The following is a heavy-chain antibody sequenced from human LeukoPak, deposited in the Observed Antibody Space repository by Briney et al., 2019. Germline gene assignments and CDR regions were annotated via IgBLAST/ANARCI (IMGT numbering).Heavy chain of an antibody. V-gene: IGHV1-3*01. CDR2: INAGNGNT. J-gene: IGHJ4*02. CDR3: ARSPFGYDILTGYYSHLFGY. Sequence: ASVKVSCKASGYTFTSYAMHWVRQAPGQRLEWMGWINAGNGNTKYLQKFQGRVTITRDTSASTAYMELSSLRSEDTAVYYCARSPFGYDILTGYYSHLFGYWGQGTLVTVSS. D-gene: IGHD3-9*01. CDR1: GYTFTSYA.